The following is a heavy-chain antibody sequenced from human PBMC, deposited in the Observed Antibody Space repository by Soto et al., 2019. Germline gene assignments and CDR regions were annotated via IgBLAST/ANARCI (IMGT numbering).Heavy chain of an antibody. V-gene: IGHV4-31*03. CDR2: IHHSGST. J-gene: IGHJ1*01. Sequence: QVQLQESGPGLVKASQTLSLTCNVSGGSISSGGYYWTWIRQHPGKGLEWIGNIHHSGSTFYNPSLKSRVSISVDTSKNQFSLELSSVTAADTAVYFCGRGVLSWGQGTLVTVSS. D-gene: IGHD3-10*01. CDR1: GGSISSGGYY. CDR3: GRGVLS.